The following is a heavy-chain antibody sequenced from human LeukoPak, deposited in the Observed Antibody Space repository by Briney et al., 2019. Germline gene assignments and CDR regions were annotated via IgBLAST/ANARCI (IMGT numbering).Heavy chain of an antibody. CDR1: GFALSSHW. D-gene: IGHD4-17*01. Sequence: GGSLRLSCAASGFALSSHWMTWVRQVPGRGPEWVANVNRDGSETYYLDSVKGRFTISKDNAKNSLYLQMNSLRAEDTAVYYCAREDYGDHPPLDYWGQGTLVTVSS. J-gene: IGHJ4*02. CDR2: VNRDGSET. CDR3: AREDYGDHPPLDY. V-gene: IGHV3-7*03.